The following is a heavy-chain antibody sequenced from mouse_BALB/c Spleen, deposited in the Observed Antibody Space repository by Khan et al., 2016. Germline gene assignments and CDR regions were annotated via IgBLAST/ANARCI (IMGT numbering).Heavy chain of an antibody. Sequence: EVKLEESGGGLVQPGGSMKLSCVASGFTFSNYWMNWVRQSPEKGLEWVAEIRLKSDDYVKNYAESVKGRFTISRDDSKSSVYLQKNNLIAEDTVIYYCWILLWGQGTTLTVSS. CDR3: WILL. J-gene: IGHJ2*01. V-gene: IGHV6-6*02. CDR2: IRLKSDDYVK. CDR1: GFTFSNYW.